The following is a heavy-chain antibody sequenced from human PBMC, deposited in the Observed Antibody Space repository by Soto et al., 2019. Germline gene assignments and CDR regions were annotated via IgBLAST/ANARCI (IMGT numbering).Heavy chain of an antibody. V-gene: IGHV4-4*07. Sequence: SETLSLTCSVSGDSMSDSVTNYYWSWIRQSAGKGLEWMGRVYTTGSRNDKNPLKSRVTMSVDTAKKQFSLKLSSVTAADTAVYYCARGHGTTNFDFWGQGILVTVSS. J-gene: IGHJ4*02. CDR2: VYTTGSR. CDR1: GDSMSDSVTNYY. D-gene: IGHD2-2*01. CDR3: ARGHGTTNFDF.